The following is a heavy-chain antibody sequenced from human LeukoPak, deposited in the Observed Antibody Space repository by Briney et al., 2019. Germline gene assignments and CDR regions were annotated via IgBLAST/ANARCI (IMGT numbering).Heavy chain of an antibody. V-gene: IGHV3-20*04. CDR1: GFNFDDYD. J-gene: IGHJ4*02. CDR3: ATGYGSGSYYNELDF. D-gene: IGHD3-10*01. CDR2: INWNGGST. Sequence: GGSLRLSCAASGFNFDDYDMSWFRQAPGKGLEWFSGINWNGGSTGYADSVKGRFTISRDNAKNSLYLQMNSLRAEDTALYYCATGYGSGSYYNELDFWGQGTLVTVSS.